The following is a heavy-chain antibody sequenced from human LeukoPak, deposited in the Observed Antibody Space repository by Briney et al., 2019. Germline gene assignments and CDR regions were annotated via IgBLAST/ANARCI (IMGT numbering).Heavy chain of an antibody. CDR3: TTYSSGWYSDY. Sequence: GGSLRLSCAASGFTFSNAWMSWVRQAPGKGLEWVGRIKSKTDGGTTDYAAPVKGRFTISRDDSKTTLYLQMNSLKTEDTAVYYCTTYSSGWYSDYWGQGTLVTVSS. V-gene: IGHV3-15*01. CDR2: IKSKTDGGTT. D-gene: IGHD6-13*01. J-gene: IGHJ4*02. CDR1: GFTFSNAW.